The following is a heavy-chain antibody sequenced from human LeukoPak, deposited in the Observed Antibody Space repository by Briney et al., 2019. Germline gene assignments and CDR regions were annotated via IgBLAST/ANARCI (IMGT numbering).Heavy chain of an antibody. CDR3: ARGVPPCFDP. CDR2: INEDGSST. CDR1: GFSFSRYW. J-gene: IGHJ5*02. Sequence: GGSLRLSCAASGFSFSRYWMHWVRQSPGKGLVWVSRINEDGSSTTYADSVKGRFTISRDNAKNTLHLQMNSLRAEDTAVYYCARGVPPCFDPWGQGTLVTVCS. D-gene: IGHD3-10*01. V-gene: IGHV3-74*03.